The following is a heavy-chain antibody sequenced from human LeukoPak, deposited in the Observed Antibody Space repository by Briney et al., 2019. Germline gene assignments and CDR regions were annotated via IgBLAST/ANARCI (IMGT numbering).Heavy chain of an antibody. D-gene: IGHD6-13*01. J-gene: IGHJ4*02. V-gene: IGHV1-2*02. CDR2: INPNSGGT. CDR1: GGTFSSYA. CDR3: ARDDSSSWLGY. Sequence: ASVKVSCKASGGTFSSYAISWVRQAPGQGLEWMGWINPNSGGTNYAQKFQGRVTMTRDTSISTAYMELSRLRSDDTAVYYCARDDSSSWLGYWGQGTLVTVSS.